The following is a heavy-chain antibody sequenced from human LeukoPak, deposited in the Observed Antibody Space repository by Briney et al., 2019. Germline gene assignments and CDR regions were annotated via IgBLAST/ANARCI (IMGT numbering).Heavy chain of an antibody. D-gene: IGHD5-18*01. J-gene: IGHJ4*02. CDR3: VPHINYSYQY. V-gene: IGHV3-64D*06. CDR2: TSSVVRNG. CDR1: GFAFSSSP. Sequence: PGGSLTLSCSASGFAFSSSPMHWVRHAQRKTLEYVSATSSVVRNGYYADSVQGRFTMSTDISKNTLTLQMSTLRPEVTAGYYCVPHINYSYQYWGRGTQVTVS.